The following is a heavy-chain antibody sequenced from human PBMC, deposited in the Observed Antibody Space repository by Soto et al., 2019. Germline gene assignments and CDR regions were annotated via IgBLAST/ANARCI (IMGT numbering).Heavy chain of an antibody. CDR2: ISYDGSNK. D-gene: IGHD1-1*01. CDR1: GFTFSASG. Sequence: QVQLVESGGGVVQPGTSLRLSCAPSGFTFSASGMHWVRQAPGKGLEWVAIISYDGSNKQYAGSVEGRFTISRDNSKNNLYLQMDNLRTEDTAIYYCAKDNPTIAYWGQGHLVTVSS. J-gene: IGHJ4*02. V-gene: IGHV3-30*18. CDR3: AKDNPTIAY.